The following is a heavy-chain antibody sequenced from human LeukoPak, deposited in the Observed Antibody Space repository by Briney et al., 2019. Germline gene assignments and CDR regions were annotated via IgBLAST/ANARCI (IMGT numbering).Heavy chain of an antibody. CDR1: GGSISNYY. V-gene: IGHV4-4*07. CDR2: VYSSGST. CDR3: ARHYCGGDCYSRWYFDL. D-gene: IGHD2-21*02. J-gene: IGHJ2*01. Sequence: SETLSLTCTVSGGSISNYYWSWIRQPAGKGLEWIGRVYSSGSTNYNPSLKSRVTMSVDTSKNQFSLKLSSVTAADTAVYYCARHYCGGDCYSRWYFDLWGRGTLVIVSS.